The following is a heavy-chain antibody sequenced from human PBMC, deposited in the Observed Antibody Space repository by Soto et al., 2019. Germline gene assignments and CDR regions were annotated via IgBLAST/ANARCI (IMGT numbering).Heavy chain of an antibody. J-gene: IGHJ6*02. CDR3: ARARRNSFYYYGLDV. V-gene: IGHV4-59*01. CDR2: IYYGGGI. D-gene: IGHD5-18*01. CDR1: AGSISNYY. Sequence: PETLSPTCTVSAGSISNYYWSWIRQPPGEGLEWIGYIYYGGGINYNTSPKSRLTIPVDTSKKQFSLNLSSVTAADTAVYYCARARRNSFYYYGLDVWGQGTTVTVSS.